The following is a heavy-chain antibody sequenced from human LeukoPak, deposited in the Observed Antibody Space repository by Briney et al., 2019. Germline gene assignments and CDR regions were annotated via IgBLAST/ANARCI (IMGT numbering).Heavy chain of an antibody. V-gene: IGHV3-11*05. CDR3: ARVNNYYGARGGGYFDY. CDR1: GISFSDHY. Sequence: PGGSLRLSCAASGISFSDHYMSWIRQAPGKGLEWVSDISSGSTYTNYADSVKGRFTIFRDNAKNSLYLQMNSLRTEDTAVYYCARVNNYYGARGGGYFDYWGQGTLVTVSS. J-gene: IGHJ4*02. CDR2: ISSGSTYT. D-gene: IGHD3-10*01.